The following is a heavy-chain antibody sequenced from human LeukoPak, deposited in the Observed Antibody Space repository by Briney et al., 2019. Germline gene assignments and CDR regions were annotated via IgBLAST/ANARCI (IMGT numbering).Heavy chain of an antibody. Sequence: GGSLRLSCPASGFTFSSYAMNWVRQAAGKGLEWVSGIGAGGTFTSYADSVKGRLTIFRDNSRNTLYLQMNSLRAEDTAVYYCAKDHTAAAGMYYHYGMDVWGQGTTVTVSS. V-gene: IGHV3-23*01. CDR1: GFTFSSYA. CDR3: AKDHTAAAGMYYHYGMDV. D-gene: IGHD6-13*01. J-gene: IGHJ6*02. CDR2: IGAGGTFT.